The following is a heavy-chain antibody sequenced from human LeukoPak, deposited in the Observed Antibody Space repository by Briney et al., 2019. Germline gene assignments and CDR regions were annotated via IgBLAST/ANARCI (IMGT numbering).Heavy chain of an antibody. CDR3: ARDNGYSSGWYGGFDAFDI. D-gene: IGHD6-19*01. V-gene: IGHV1-2*02. J-gene: IGHJ3*02. CDR1: GYTFTGYY. CDR2: INPNSGGT. Sequence: ASVKVSCKASGYTFTGYYMHWVRQAPGQGLEWMGWINPNSGGTNYAQKFQGRVTMTRDTSISTAYMELSRLRSDDTAVYYCARDNGYSSGWYGGFDAFDIWGQGTMVTVSS.